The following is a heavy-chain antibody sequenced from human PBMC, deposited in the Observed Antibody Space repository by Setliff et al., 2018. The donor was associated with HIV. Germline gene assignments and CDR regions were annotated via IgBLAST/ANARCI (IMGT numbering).Heavy chain of an antibody. V-gene: IGHV3-NL1*01. CDR1: GFTFSNYV. D-gene: IGHD2-2*01. CDR3: ARCSTASAHSVSWFDP. CDR2: IFRSGSST. J-gene: IGHJ5*02. Sequence: GGSLRLSCAASGFTFSNYVMHWVRQAPGKGLEWVAVIFRSGSSTYYRDSVKGRFTISRDNSKNTLYLQMNSLRAEDTAVYYCARCSTASAHSVSWFDPWGQGTLVTVSS.